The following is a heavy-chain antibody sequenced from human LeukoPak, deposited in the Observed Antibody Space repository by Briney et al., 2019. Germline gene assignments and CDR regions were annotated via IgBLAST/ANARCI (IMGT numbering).Heavy chain of an antibody. CDR3: ASSRDGYNSGYFDY. V-gene: IGHV4-34*01. Sequence: SETLSLTCAVYGGSFSTYYWSWLRQPPGKGLEWIGEINHSGSTNNNPSLKSRVTISVDMSKNQISLKLTSVTAADTAVYYCASSRDGYNSGYFDYWGQGTLVTVSS. CDR2: INHSGST. D-gene: IGHD5-24*01. CDR1: GGSFSTYY. J-gene: IGHJ4*02.